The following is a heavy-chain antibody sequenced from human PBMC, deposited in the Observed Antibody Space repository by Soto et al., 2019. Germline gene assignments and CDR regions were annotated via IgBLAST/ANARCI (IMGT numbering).Heavy chain of an antibody. CDR1: GYTFSSYA. D-gene: IGHD3-22*01. CDR2: TSYDGSDK. Sequence: QVQLVESGGGVVQPGTSLRLSCVASGYTFSSYAMHWVRRAPGKGLEWVAVTSYDGSDKSYADSVKGRFTISRDDSQSTLYLQMNSLRVEDTAVYYCARGAMIVVGIDAFDVWAKGQWSPSLQ. CDR3: ARGAMIVVGIDAFDV. V-gene: IGHV3-30-3*01. J-gene: IGHJ3*01.